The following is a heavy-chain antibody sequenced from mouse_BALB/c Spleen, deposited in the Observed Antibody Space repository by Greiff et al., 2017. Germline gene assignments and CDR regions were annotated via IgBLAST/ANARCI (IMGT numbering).Heavy chain of an antibody. Sequence: EVQRVESGGGLVKPGGSLKLSCAASGFTFSSYTMSWVRQTPEKRLEWVATISSGGSYTYYPDSVKGRFTISRDNAKNTLYLQMSSLKSEDTAMYYCTRDDGYYGGSYFDYWGQGTTLTVSS. J-gene: IGHJ2*01. CDR2: ISSGGSYT. CDR3: TRDDGYYGGSYFDY. D-gene: IGHD2-3*01. CDR1: GFTFSSYT. V-gene: IGHV5-6-4*01.